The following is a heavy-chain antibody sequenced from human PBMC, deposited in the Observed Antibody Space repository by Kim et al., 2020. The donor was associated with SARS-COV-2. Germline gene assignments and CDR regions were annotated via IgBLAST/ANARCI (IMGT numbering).Heavy chain of an antibody. CDR3: ARPGAVADASAFDI. J-gene: IGHJ3*02. D-gene: IGHD6-19*01. CDR1: GGTFSSYA. CDR2: IIPILGIA. Sequence: SVKVSCKASGGTFSSYAISWVRQAPGQGLEWMGRIIPILGIANYAQKFQGRVTITADKSTSTAYMELSSLRSEDTAVYYCARPGAVADASAFDIWGQGTMVTVSS. V-gene: IGHV1-69*04.